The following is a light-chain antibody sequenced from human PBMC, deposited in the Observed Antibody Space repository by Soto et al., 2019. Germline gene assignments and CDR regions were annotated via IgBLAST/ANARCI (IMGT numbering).Light chain of an antibody. CDR2: DVS. CDR3: QQYMSSST. J-gene: IGKJ2*01. Sequence: DIQMTQSPSTLSAFVGDRVTITCRASQTISPFLAWYQHKPGKAPKLLIYDVSNLASGVPSRFGGSGSGTEFSLTISSLQPDDFATYYCQQYMSSSTFGQGTKLEI. CDR1: QTISPF. V-gene: IGKV1-5*01.